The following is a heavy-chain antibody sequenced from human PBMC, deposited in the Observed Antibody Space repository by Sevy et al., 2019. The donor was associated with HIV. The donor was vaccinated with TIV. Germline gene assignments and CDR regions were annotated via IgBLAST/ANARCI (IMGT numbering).Heavy chain of an antibody. V-gene: IGHV3-30*04. Sequence: GGSLRLSCAASGFTFNTFPLHWVRQAPGKGLEWVTIMSFDGKYKYYADSVRGRFTISRDNSKNTLYLQMNNLRPGDTAIYYCARERKGGGLDYWGQGTLVTVSS. CDR3: ARERKGGGLDY. D-gene: IGHD3-16*01. J-gene: IGHJ4*02. CDR2: MSFDGKYK. CDR1: GFTFNTFP.